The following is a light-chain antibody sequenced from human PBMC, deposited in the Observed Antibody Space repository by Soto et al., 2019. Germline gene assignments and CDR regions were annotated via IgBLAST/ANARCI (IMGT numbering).Light chain of an antibody. CDR3: QHSSSAPIT. CDR1: QGISTS. CDR2: GAS. J-gene: IGKJ5*01. V-gene: IGKV1-39*01. Sequence: DIQVPQAPSTLSGSVGATVTITCRASQGISTSLCWYQHKPGKAPKLLIYGASSVRSGVPSRFSGSGSGTDFTLTIGSLQPDEFATYYCQHSSSAPITFGQGTRLEIK.